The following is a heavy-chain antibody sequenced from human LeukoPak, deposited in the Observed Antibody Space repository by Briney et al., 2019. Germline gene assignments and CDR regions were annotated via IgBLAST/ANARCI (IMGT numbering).Heavy chain of an antibody. CDR2: IYYSGST. CDR3: ASHPLGYGSFDY. D-gene: IGHD5-12*01. J-gene: IGHJ4*02. CDR1: GGFISSSSYY. V-gene: IGHV4-39*01. Sequence: SETLSLTCTASGGFISSSSYYWGWIRQPPGKGLEWIGSIYYSGSTYYNPSLKSRVIISVDTSKNQFSLNLSSVTAADTAVYYCASHPLGYGSFDYWGQGTLVTFSS.